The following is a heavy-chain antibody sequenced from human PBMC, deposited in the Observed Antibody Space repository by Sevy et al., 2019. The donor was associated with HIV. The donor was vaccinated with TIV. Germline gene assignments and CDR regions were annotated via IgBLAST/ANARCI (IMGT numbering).Heavy chain of an antibody. CDR2: FDPEDGET. CDR3: ATTKDYYESYGSPFDY. Sequence: ASVKVSCKVSGSTLSRLSMHWVRQVPGKGLEWMGSFDPEDGETIYARKFQGRVSMTEDTSTDTAYMELSSLRSEGTAVYYCATTKDYYESYGSPFDYWGQGTLVTVSS. CDR1: GSTLSRLS. V-gene: IGHV1-24*01. D-gene: IGHD3-22*01. J-gene: IGHJ4*02.